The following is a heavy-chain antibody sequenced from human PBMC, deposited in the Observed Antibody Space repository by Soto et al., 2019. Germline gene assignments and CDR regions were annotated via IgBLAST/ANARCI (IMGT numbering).Heavy chain of an antibody. D-gene: IGHD6-13*01. CDR2: IHSVGAT. Sequence: PGGSLRPSGAASGLTFTSNYMSWVRQAPGKGLEWVSVIHSVGATYYADSVKGRFTISRDNSKNTLYLQMNSLRAEDTAVYYCARGHRRIAAGLLAYWGQGTLVPVSS. V-gene: IGHV3-53*01. CDR1: GLTFTSNY. CDR3: ARGHRRIAAGLLAY. J-gene: IGHJ4*02.